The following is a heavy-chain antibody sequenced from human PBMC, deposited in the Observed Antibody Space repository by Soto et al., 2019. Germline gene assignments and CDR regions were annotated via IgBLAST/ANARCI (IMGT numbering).Heavy chain of an antibody. CDR1: GFTFSYYA. V-gene: IGHV3-30-3*01. J-gene: IGHJ4*02. CDR2: ISYNGNNK. Sequence: QVQLVESGGGVVQPGRSLRLSCAASGFTFSYYAMHWVRQAPGQGLEWVAVISYNGNNKVYADSVRDRFTISRDSSKSTLYLQMNSLRSDDTAVYYCARRDDEGYGSIGNCHPGNYWGQGTLVTVSS. D-gene: IGHD2-15*01. CDR3: ARRDDEGYGSIGNCHPGNY.